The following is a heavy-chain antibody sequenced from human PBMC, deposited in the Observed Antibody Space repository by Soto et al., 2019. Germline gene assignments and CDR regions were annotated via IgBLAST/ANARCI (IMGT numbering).Heavy chain of an antibody. J-gene: IGHJ6*02. D-gene: IGHD6-19*01. CDR2: IIPIFGTA. CDR3: ARGSKQWLVLGDYYYGMDV. V-gene: IGHV1-69*01. Sequence: QVQLVQSGAEVKKPGSSVKVSCKASGGTFSSYAISWVRQAPGQGLEWMGGIIPIFGTANYAQKFQGRVTITADESTSTAYMELSSLRSEDTAVYYCARGSKQWLVLGDYYYGMDVWGQGTTVTVSS. CDR1: GGTFSSYA.